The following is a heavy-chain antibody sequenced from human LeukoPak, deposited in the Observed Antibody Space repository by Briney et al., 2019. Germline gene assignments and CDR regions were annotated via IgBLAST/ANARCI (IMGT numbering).Heavy chain of an antibody. V-gene: IGHV4-39*01. Sequence: PSETLSLTCTVSGGSISTTTYYWGWIRQPPGKGLEWIGTIYYSGSTYYNPSLKSRVTISVDTSKNQFSLKLSSVTAADTAVYYCARTPLRDYERWFDPWGQGTLVTVSS. CDR1: GGSISTTTYY. CDR2: IYYSGST. D-gene: IGHD4-17*01. J-gene: IGHJ5*02. CDR3: ARTPLRDYERWFDP.